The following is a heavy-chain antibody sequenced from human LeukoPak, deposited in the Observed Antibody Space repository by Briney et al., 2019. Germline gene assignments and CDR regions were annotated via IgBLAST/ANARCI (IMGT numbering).Heavy chain of an antibody. CDR2: INHSGST. CDR3: ARTGVYCSNPSCYFARFRADYYYMDV. CDR1: GGSFSGYS. J-gene: IGHJ6*03. Sequence: SETLSLTCAVYGGSFSGYSLSWIRQPPGKGLEWIGEINHSGSTNYNPSLTSRATISVDTSKNQFSLKRSSVAAADTAVYYCARTGVYCSNPSCYFARFRADYYYMDVWGKGTTVTVSS. D-gene: IGHD2-2*01. V-gene: IGHV4-34*01.